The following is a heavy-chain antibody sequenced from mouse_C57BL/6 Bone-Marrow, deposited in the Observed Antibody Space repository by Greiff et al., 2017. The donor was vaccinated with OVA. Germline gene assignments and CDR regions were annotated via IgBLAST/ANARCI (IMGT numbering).Heavy chain of an antibody. CDR1: GFTFTDYY. V-gene: IGHV7-3*01. CDR3: ARSPYYGSSYEAMDY. CDR2: IRNKANGYTT. Sequence: EVKLMESGGGLVQPGGSLSLSCAASGFTFTDYYMSWVRQPPGKALEWLGFIRNKANGYTTEYSASVKGRFTISSDNSQSILYLQMNALRAEDSATYYCARSPYYGSSYEAMDYWGQGTSVTVSS. J-gene: IGHJ4*01. D-gene: IGHD1-1*01.